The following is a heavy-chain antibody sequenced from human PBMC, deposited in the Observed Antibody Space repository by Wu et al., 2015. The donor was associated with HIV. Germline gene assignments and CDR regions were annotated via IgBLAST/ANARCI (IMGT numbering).Heavy chain of an antibody. V-gene: IGHV1-2*02. CDR2: INPNSGGT. D-gene: IGHD3-3*01. J-gene: IGHJ5*02. CDR3: ARDFIEGITIFGVVTDRWFDP. CDR1: GYTFTGYY. Sequence: QVQLVQSGAEVKKPGASVKVSCKASGYTFTGYYMHWVRQAPGQGLEWMGWINPNSGGTNYAQKFQGRVTMTRDTSISTAYMELSRLRSDDTAVYYCARDFIEGITIFGVVTDRWFDPGAREPWSPSPQ.